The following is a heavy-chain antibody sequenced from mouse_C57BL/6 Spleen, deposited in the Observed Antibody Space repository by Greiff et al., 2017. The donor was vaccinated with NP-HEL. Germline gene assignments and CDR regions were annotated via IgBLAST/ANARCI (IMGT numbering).Heavy chain of an antibody. CDR3: ARSPLYYGSSPYYFDY. V-gene: IGHV1-81*01. CDR1: GYTFTSYG. CDR2: IYPRSGNT. J-gene: IGHJ2*01. D-gene: IGHD1-1*01. Sequence: QVQLQQSGAELARPGASVKLSCKASGYTFTSYGISWVKQRTGQGLEWIGEIYPRSGNTYYNEKFKGKATLTADKSSSTAYMELRSLTSEDSAVYFCARSPLYYGSSPYYFDYWGQGTTLTVSS.